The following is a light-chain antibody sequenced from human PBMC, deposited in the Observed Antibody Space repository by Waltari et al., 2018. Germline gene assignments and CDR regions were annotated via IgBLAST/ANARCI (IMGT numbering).Light chain of an antibody. CDR1: KGVGKY. J-gene: IGKJ1*01. CDR2: HTS. Sequence: EIVLTQSPGTLSLSPGERPTLSCRASKGVGKYLAWYQQRPGQAPRLLLYHTSIRATGIPDRFSGSGYGTDFRLTISTREPEDFAVYYCQKYDFLPATFGQGTTVEIK. V-gene: IGKV3-20*01. CDR3: QKYDFLPAT.